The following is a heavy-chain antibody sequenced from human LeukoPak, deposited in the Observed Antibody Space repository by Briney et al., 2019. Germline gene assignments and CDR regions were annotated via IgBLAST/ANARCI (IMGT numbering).Heavy chain of an antibody. J-gene: IGHJ5*02. CDR1: GGTFSSYA. D-gene: IGHD6-19*01. V-gene: IGHV1-69*13. CDR2: IIPIFGTA. Sequence: SVKVSCKASGGTFSSYAISWVRQAPGQGLEWMGGIIPIFGTANYAQRFQGRVTITADESTSTAYMELSSLRSEDTAVYYCAREVYIAVAGTNWFDPWGQGTLVTVSS. CDR3: AREVYIAVAGTNWFDP.